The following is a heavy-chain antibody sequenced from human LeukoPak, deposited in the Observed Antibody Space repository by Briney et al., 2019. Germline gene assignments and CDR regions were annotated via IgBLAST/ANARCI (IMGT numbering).Heavy chain of an antibody. CDR2: IYSSGST. J-gene: IGHJ4*02. CDR1: GGSISSFY. CDR3: AREYGGITFGGVTVRSDY. D-gene: IGHD3-16*02. Sequence: PSETLSLTCTVSGGSISSFYWSWIRQPAGKGLEWIGRIYSSGSTNYNPSLKSRVTMSVDMSRSQFSLKLSSVTAADTAVYYCAREYGGITFGGVTVRSDYWGRGTLVTVSS. V-gene: IGHV4-4*07.